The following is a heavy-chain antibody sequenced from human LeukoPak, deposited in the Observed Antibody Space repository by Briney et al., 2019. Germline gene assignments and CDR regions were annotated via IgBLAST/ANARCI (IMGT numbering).Heavy chain of an antibody. CDR2: INHSGST. V-gene: IGHV4-34*01. CDR1: GGSFSGYY. CDR3: ASGLHRPY. Sequence: KSSETLSLTCAVYGGSFSGYYWSWIRQPPGKGLEWIGEINHSGSTNYNPSLKSRVTISVDTSKNQFSLKLSSVTAADTAVYYCASGLHRPYWGQGTLVTVSS. J-gene: IGHJ4*02. D-gene: IGHD4-11*01.